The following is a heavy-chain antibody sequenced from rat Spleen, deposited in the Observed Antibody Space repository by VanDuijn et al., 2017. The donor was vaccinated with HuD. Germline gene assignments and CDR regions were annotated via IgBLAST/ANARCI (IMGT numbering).Heavy chain of an antibody. J-gene: IGHJ2*01. CDR3: ARYRDITEGIVGGFAY. D-gene: IGHD1-11*01. V-gene: IGHV3-1*01. Sequence: EVQLQESGPGLVKPSQSLSLTCSVTGYSITSGYGWNWIRKFPGNKMEWIGHISYSGSTSYNPSLKSRISITRDTSKNQFFLQLNSVTTEDTATYSCARYRDITEGIVGGFAYWGQGVMVTVSS. CDR2: ISYSGST. CDR1: GYSITSGY.